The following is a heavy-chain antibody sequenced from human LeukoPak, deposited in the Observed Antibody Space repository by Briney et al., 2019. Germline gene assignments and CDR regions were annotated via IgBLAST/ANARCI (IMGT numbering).Heavy chain of an antibody. CDR2: ISSSGSTI. J-gene: IGHJ4*02. CDR1: GFTFSNYE. CDR3: ARAEYVLRYFD. Sequence: GGSLRLSCAASGFTFSNYEMNWVRQAPGKGLEWVSYISSSGSTIHYADSVKGRFTISRDNSKNTLYLQMNSLRAEDTAVYYCARAEYVLRYFDWGQGTLVTVSS. D-gene: IGHD3-9*01. V-gene: IGHV3-48*03.